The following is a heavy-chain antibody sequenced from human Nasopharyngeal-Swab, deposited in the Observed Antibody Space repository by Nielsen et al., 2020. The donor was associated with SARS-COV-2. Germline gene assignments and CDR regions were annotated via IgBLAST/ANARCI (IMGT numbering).Heavy chain of an antibody. J-gene: IGHJ4*02. V-gene: IGHV3-30-3*01. CDR1: GFTFSSYA. CDR3: ARAHYAWLFDGTTFDY. Sequence: GESLKISCAASGFTFSSYAMHWVRQAPGKGLEWVAVISYDGSNKYYADSVKGRFTISRDNSKNTLYLQMNSLRAEDTAVYYCARAHYAWLFDGTTFDYWGQGTLVTVSS. D-gene: IGHD3-22*01. CDR2: ISYDGSNK.